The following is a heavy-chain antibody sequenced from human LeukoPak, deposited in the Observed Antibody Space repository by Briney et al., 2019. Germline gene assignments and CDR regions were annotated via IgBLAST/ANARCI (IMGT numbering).Heavy chain of an antibody. CDR2: INSEGSTT. CDR3: ARVMYYYHSSGSIAVYYFDY. D-gene: IGHD3-22*01. V-gene: IGHV3-74*01. Sequence: GSLRLSCAASGFTFSSHWMHWVRQAPGKGLVWVSRINSEGSTTIYADSVKGRFTTARDNAKNTLYLQMNSLRAEDTAVYYCARVMYYYHSSGSIAVYYFDYWGQGTLVTVYS. J-gene: IGHJ4*02. CDR1: GFTFSSHW.